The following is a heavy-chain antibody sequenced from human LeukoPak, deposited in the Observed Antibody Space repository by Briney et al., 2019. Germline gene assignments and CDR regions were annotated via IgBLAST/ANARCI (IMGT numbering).Heavy chain of an antibody. CDR2: INSDGSST. V-gene: IGHV3-74*01. J-gene: IGHJ5*02. CDR3: AKDMRESDYDILTGYFRAHNWFDP. CDR1: GFTFSSYW. Sequence: GGSLRLSCAASGFTFSSYWMHWVRQAPGKGLVWVSRINSDGSSTSYADSVKGRFTISRDNAKNTLYLQMNSLRAEDTAVYYCAKDMRESDYDILTGYFRAHNWFDPWGQGTLVTVSS. D-gene: IGHD3-9*01.